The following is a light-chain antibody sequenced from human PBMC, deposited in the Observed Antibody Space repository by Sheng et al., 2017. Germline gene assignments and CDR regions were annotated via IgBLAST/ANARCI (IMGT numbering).Light chain of an antibody. Sequence: ETVLTQSPATLSVSPGERATLSCRASQNVFGKLVWYQQKPGQAPRLLIFGASTRATGVPARFSGSGSGTEFTLTISSLQSEDFAVYYCQQYNYWPPLTFGGGTKVEIK. CDR2: GAS. CDR1: QNVFGK. J-gene: IGKJ4*01. CDR3: QQYNYWPPLT. V-gene: IGKV3-15*01.